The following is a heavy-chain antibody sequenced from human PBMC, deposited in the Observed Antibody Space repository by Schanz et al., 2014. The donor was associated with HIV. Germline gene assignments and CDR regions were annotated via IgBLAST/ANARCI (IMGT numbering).Heavy chain of an antibody. D-gene: IGHD3-22*01. J-gene: IGHJ4*02. Sequence: EVQLVESGGGLVQPGGSLRLSCAASGFTFSKYDMHWVRQTTGRRLEWVSGIGSADDTYYEGSVKGRFTVSRDNAKNSLYLQMNSLSAGDTAVYYCTRAFYDSSGYEKYSFDYWGQGTLVTVSS. CDR3: TRAFYDSSGYEKYSFDY. V-gene: IGHV3-13*01. CDR2: IGSADDT. CDR1: GFTFSKYD.